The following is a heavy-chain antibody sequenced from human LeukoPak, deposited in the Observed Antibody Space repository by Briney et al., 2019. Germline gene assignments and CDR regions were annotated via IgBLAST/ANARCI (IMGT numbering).Heavy chain of an antibody. CDR1: GGSISSYY. V-gene: IGHV4-59*01. D-gene: IGHD5-24*01. CDR3: ARVLRELATISSYYFDY. Sequence: SETLSLTCTVSGGSISSYYWSWIRQPPGKGLEWIGYIYYSGSTNYNPSLKSRVTISVDTSKNQFSLKLSSVTAADTAVYYCARVLRELATISSYYFDYWGQGTLVTVSS. J-gene: IGHJ4*02. CDR2: IYYSGST.